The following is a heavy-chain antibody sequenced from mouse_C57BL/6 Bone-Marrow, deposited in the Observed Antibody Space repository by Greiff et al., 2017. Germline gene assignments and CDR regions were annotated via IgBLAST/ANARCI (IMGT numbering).Heavy chain of an antibody. D-gene: IGHD1-1*01. J-gene: IGHJ3*01. CDR1: GFTFSDYG. CDR3: ARQGNYGSSLAWFAY. Sequence: DVKLVESGGGLVQPGGSLKLSCAASGFTFSDYGMAWVRQAPRKGPEWVAFISNLAYSIYYADTVTGRFTISRENAKNTLYLEMSSLRSEDTAMYYCARQGNYGSSLAWFAYWGQGTLVTVSA. CDR2: ISNLAYSI. V-gene: IGHV5-15*01.